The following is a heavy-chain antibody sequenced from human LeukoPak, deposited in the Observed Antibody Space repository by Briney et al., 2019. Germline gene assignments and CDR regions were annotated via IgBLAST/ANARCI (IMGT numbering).Heavy chain of an antibody. D-gene: IGHD3-3*01. V-gene: IGHV3-7*01. CDR2: IKQDGSEK. Sequence: GGSLRLSCAASGFTFSSYWMSWVRPAPGKGLEWVANIKQDGSEKYYVDSVKGRFTISRDNAKNSLYLQMNSLRAEDTAVYYCARDSRSGDFWSGTFDYWGQGTLVTVSS. CDR1: GFTFSSYW. CDR3: ARDSRSGDFWSGTFDY. J-gene: IGHJ4*02.